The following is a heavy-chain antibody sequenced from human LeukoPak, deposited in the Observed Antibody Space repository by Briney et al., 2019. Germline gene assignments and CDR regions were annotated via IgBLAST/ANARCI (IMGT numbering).Heavy chain of an antibody. Sequence: GGSLRLSCAASGFTSSSYAMSWVRQAPGKGLEWVSAISGSGGSTYYADSVRGRFTISRDNSKSTLYLQMNSLRAEDTAVYYCARDPGYAVYYFDYWGQGTLVTVSS. CDR3: ARDPGYAVYYFDY. V-gene: IGHV3-23*01. CDR2: ISGSGGST. D-gene: IGHD1-1*01. CDR1: GFTSSSYA. J-gene: IGHJ4*02.